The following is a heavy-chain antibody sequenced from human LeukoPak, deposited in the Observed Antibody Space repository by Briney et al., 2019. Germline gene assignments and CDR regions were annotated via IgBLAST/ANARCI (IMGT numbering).Heavy chain of an antibody. CDR3: ARDWNAPYQYGMDV. D-gene: IGHD1-1*01. CDR2: IYTSGST. J-gene: IGHJ6*02. Sequence: SETLSLTCTVSGDSISSGSHYWTWIRQPAGRALEWIGRIYTSGSTNYNPSLKSRVTISVDTSKNQFSLNLSSVTAADTAVNYCARDWNAPYQYGMDVWGQGTTVTVSS. V-gene: IGHV4-61*02. CDR1: GDSISSGSHY.